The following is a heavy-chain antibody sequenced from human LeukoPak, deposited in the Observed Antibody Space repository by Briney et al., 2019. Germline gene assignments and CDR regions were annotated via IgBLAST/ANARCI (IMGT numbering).Heavy chain of an antibody. V-gene: IGHV3-23*01. D-gene: IGHD5-24*01. CDR2: ISGSGGST. CDR3: APSEMATGYLV. J-gene: IGHJ6*04. Sequence: GGSLRLSCAASGFTFSSYAMSWVRQAPGKGLEWVSAISGSGGSTCYADSVKGRFTISRDNSKNTLYLQMNSLRAEDTAVYYCAPSEMATGYLVWGKGTTVTVSS. CDR1: GFTFSSYA.